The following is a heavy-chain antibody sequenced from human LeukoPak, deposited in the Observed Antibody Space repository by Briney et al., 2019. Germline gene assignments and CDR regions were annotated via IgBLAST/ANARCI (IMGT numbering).Heavy chain of an antibody. D-gene: IGHD2-2*01. Sequence: ASVKVSCKASGYTFTSYGIGWVRQAPGQGLEWMGWISAYNGNTNYAQKLQGRLTMTTDTSTSTAYMELRSLRSDDTAVYYCARVMGRGRYCSSTSCSYYYYYYGMDVWGQGTTVTVSS. CDR1: GYTFTSYG. CDR2: ISAYNGNT. V-gene: IGHV1-18*01. J-gene: IGHJ6*02. CDR3: ARVMGRGRYCSSTSCSYYYYYYGMDV.